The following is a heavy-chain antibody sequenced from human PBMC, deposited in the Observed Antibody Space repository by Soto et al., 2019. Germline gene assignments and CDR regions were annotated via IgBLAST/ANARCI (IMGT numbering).Heavy chain of an antibody. J-gene: IGHJ6*02. Sequence: GGALRLSCAASGFTFENYAMHWVRQAPGKGLEWVAVISYDGSTKYYADSVKGRFTISRDNSKNTLYLQMNRLRAEDTAVYYCARDFIGVDYYYYYGMDVWGQGTTVTVSS. D-gene: IGHD3-10*01. CDR2: ISYDGSTK. V-gene: IGHV3-30-3*01. CDR3: ARDFIGVDYYYYYGMDV. CDR1: GFTFENYA.